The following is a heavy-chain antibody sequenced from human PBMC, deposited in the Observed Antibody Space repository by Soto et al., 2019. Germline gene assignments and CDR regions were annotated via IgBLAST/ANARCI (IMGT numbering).Heavy chain of an antibody. Sequence: GSLRLSCAASGFTVSSNYMSWVRQAPGKGLEWVSVIYSGGSTYYADSVKGRFTISRDNSKNTLYLQMNSLRAEDTAVYYCARARGKNWFDPWGQGTLVTVSS. CDR3: ARARGKNWFDP. J-gene: IGHJ5*02. CDR1: GFTVSSNY. CDR2: IYSGGST. D-gene: IGHD3-10*01. V-gene: IGHV3-53*01.